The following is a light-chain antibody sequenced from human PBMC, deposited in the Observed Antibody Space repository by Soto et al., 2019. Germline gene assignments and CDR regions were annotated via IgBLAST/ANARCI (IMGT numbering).Light chain of an antibody. Sequence: QSVLTQPASVSGSPGQSITISCTGTSSDVGAYNYVSWYQQHPGKAPKLVIYEVNKRPSGVSNRFSGSKSGNTASLTISGLQAEDEADYYCSSYAGSSTFYVFGTGTKVTVL. CDR3: SSYAGSSTFYV. CDR2: EVN. J-gene: IGLJ1*01. CDR1: SSDVGAYNY. V-gene: IGLV2-23*02.